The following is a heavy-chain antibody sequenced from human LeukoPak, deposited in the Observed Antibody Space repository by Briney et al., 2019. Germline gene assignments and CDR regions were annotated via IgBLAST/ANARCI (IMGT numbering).Heavy chain of an antibody. CDR1: GFTFSSYA. Sequence: PGGSLRLSCAASGFTFSSYAMSWVRQAPGKGLEWVSGITGSGGSTYYADSVKGRLTISRDNSKNTLYLRMNSLRAEDTAIYYCAKKSVAAIPPLYWGQGTLVTVSS. J-gene: IGHJ4*02. V-gene: IGHV3-23*01. CDR2: ITGSGGST. D-gene: IGHD2-21*02. CDR3: AKKSVAAIPPLY.